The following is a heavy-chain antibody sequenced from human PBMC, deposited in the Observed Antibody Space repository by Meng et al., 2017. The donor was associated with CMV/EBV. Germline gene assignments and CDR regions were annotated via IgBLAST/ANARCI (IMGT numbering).Heavy chain of an antibody. CDR3: ARDAGAGFHY. V-gene: IGHV3-74*01. D-gene: IGHD6-13*01. CDR1: GVTFSNYW. CDR2: ISSDGSRS. Sequence: LSCAASGVTFSNYWMHWVRQGPGEGLVWVSTISSDGSRSSYADSVKGRFTISRDNAKNMVHLQMNSLRAEDTAMYYCARDAGAGFHYWGQGTLVTVSS. J-gene: IGHJ4*02.